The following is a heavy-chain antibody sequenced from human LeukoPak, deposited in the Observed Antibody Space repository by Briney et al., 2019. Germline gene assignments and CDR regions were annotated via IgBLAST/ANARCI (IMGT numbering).Heavy chain of an antibody. CDR2: IYYSGST. Sequence: SETLSLTCTVSGGSISSYYWSWIRQPPGKGLEWIGYIYYSGSTNYNPSLKSRVTISVDTSKNQFSLKLSSVTAADTAVYYCARDRRYSSSWYHLDYWGQGTLVTVSS. J-gene: IGHJ4*02. CDR3: ARDRRYSSSWYHLDY. D-gene: IGHD6-13*01. CDR1: GGSISSYY. V-gene: IGHV4-59*01.